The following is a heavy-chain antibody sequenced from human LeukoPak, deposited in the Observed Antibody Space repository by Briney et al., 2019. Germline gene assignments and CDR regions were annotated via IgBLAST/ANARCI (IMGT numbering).Heavy chain of an antibody. J-gene: IGHJ5*02. V-gene: IGHV4-4*07. CDR3: ARSPQPADIVVVPAPTPNAWGDWFDT. Sequence: SGTLCLTCTASGGSISSYYWSWIRQPPGKGLEWIWRIYTSGSTNYNPSLKSRVTMSLDTYNNKFSFQLISVTAAETTVYYCARSPQPADIVVVPAPTPNAWGDWFDTWGQGTLVTVSS. CDR1: GGSISSYY. D-gene: IGHD2-2*01. CDR2: IYTSGST.